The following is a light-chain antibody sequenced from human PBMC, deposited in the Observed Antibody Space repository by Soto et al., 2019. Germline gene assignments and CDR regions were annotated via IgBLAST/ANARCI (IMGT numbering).Light chain of an antibody. CDR2: DVS. CDR3: GSYTSSNTYV. V-gene: IGLV2-14*03. J-gene: IGLJ1*01. CDR1: SSDVCDYNY. Sequence: QSALTQPASVSGSPGQSITISCTGTSSDVCDYNYVSWYQQHPGKAPKLMIYDVSNRPSGVSNRFSGSKSGNTASLTISGLQAEDEADYYCGSYTSSNTYVFGTGTKVTVL.